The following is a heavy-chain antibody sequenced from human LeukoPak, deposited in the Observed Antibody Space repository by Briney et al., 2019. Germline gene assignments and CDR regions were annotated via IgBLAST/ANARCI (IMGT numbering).Heavy chain of an antibody. Sequence: GGSLRLSCAASGFTFSSYSMTWVRQAPGKGLEWVSVIYSGGSTYYADSVKGRFTISRDNSKNTLYLQMNSLRAEDTAVYYCARDSYSSSWLFDYWGQGTLVTVSS. J-gene: IGHJ4*02. D-gene: IGHD6-13*01. CDR2: IYSGGST. CDR3: ARDSYSSSWLFDY. V-gene: IGHV3-66*01. CDR1: GFTFSSYS.